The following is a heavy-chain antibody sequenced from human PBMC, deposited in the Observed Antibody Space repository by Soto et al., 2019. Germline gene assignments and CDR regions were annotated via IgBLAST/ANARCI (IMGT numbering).Heavy chain of an antibody. J-gene: IGHJ3*02. D-gene: IGHD2-2*01. CDR1: GGSISSYY. CDR2: IYYTGST. CDR3: ARDPPRYCSSTSCPPGGALSI. Sequence: PSETLSLTCTVSGGSISSYYWSWIRQPPGKGLEWIGYIYYTGSTNYNPSLKSRVTISVDTSKSQFSLKLSSVTAADTAVYYCARDPPRYCSSTSCPPGGALSIWGQGTLVTVSS. V-gene: IGHV4-59*01.